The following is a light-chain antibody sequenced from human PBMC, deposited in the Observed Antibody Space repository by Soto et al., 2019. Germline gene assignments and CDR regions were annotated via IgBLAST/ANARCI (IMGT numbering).Light chain of an antibody. CDR2: GAS. V-gene: IGKV3-20*01. J-gene: IGKJ1*01. CDR3: QQYGSSQWT. Sequence: EIVLTQSPGPLSLSPGERATLSCRASQSVSSSYLAWYQQKPGQAPRLLIYGASSRATGIPDRFSGSGSGTDFTLTISRLEPEDFAVYYCQQYGSSQWTFGQGTKVDIK. CDR1: QSVSSSY.